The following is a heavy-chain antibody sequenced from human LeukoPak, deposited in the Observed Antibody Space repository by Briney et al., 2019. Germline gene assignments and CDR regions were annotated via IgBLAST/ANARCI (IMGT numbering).Heavy chain of an antibody. D-gene: IGHD6-19*01. CDR3: AKDLRGSGWSPFDY. Sequence: GRSLRLSCAASGFTFSSYGMHWVRQAPGKGLEWVAAISYDGSNKYYADSVKGRFTISRDNSKNTLYLQMNSLRAEDTAVYYCAKDLRGSGWSPFDYWGQGTLVTVSS. V-gene: IGHV3-30*18. J-gene: IGHJ4*02. CDR1: GFTFSSYG. CDR2: ISYDGSNK.